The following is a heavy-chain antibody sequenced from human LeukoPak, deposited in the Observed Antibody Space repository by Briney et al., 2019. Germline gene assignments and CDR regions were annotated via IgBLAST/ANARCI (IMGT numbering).Heavy chain of an antibody. CDR2: IYHSGST. Sequence: SETLSLTFAVSGYSISSGYYWGWIRQPPGKGLEWIGSIYHSGSTYYNPSLKSRVTISVDTSKNQFSLKLSSVTAADTAVYYCARTYSSSSFFDYWGQGTLVTVSS. D-gene: IGHD6-6*01. J-gene: IGHJ4*02. CDR1: GYSISSGYY. CDR3: ARTYSSSSFFDY. V-gene: IGHV4-38-2*01.